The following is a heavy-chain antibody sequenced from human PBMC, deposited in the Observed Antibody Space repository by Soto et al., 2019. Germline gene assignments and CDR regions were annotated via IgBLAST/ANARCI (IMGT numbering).Heavy chain of an antibody. D-gene: IGHD4-17*01. CDR3: ARRAFRTDPYSDY. CDR1: GFTFSDYY. CDR2: ISSSSSYT. J-gene: IGHJ4*02. V-gene: IGHV3-11*06. Sequence: PGGSLRLSCAASGFTFSDYYMSWIRQAPGKGLEWVSYISSSSSYTNYADSVKGRFTISRDNAKNSLYLQMNSLRAEDTAVYYCARRAFRTDPYSDYWGQGTLVTVSS.